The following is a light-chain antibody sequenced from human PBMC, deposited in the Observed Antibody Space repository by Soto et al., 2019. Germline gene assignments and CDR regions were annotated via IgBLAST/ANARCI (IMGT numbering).Light chain of an antibody. V-gene: IGLV2-23*02. CDR1: SSDVGNYNL. Sequence: QSVLTQPASVSGSPGQSITISCTGTSSDVGNYNLVSWYQQYLGKAPKLMIYEVSKRPSGVSNRFSGSKSGNTASLTISGLQAEDEADYYCCSYAGSSTFYVFGPGTKVTVL. CDR3: CSYAGSSTFYV. J-gene: IGLJ1*01. CDR2: EVS.